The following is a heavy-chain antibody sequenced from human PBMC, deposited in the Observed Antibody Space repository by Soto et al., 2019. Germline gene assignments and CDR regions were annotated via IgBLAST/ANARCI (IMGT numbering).Heavy chain of an antibody. Sequence: QLQLQESGSGLVKPSQTLSLTCAVSGGSISSGGYSWSWIRQPPGKGLEWIGYIQHGGSTYYNPSLKSRVTMSVDRSKNQFSLKLTSVTAADTAVYYCARAHYGDYGYGMDVWGQGTTVTFSS. CDR3: ARAHYGDYGYGMDV. D-gene: IGHD4-17*01. CDR1: GGSISSGGYS. CDR2: IQHGGST. V-gene: IGHV4-30-2*01. J-gene: IGHJ6*02.